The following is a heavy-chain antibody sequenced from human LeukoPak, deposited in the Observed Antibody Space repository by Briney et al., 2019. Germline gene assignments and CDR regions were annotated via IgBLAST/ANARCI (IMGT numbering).Heavy chain of an antibody. J-gene: IGHJ5*02. D-gene: IGHD2-2*01. CDR3: ARGMQGRYCSSTSCSNWFDP. V-gene: IGHV1-69*05. Sequence: ASVKVSCKASGGTFSSYAISWVRQAPGQGLEWMGGIIPIFGTVNYAQKFQGRVTITTDESTSTAYMELSSLRSEDTAVYYCARGMQGRYCSSTSCSNWFDPWGQGTLVTVSS. CDR1: GGTFSSYA. CDR2: IIPIFGTV.